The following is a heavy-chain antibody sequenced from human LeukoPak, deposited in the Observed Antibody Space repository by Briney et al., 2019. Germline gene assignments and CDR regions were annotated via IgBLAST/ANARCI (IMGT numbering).Heavy chain of an antibody. J-gene: IGHJ4*02. CDR2: INSDGTDT. V-gene: IGHV3-74*01. CDR3: ARGDHYYDRSAYHYSFDY. D-gene: IGHD3-22*01. CDR1: GFTFSVYW. Sequence: GGSLRLSCAASGFTFSVYWMHWVRQAPGKGLVWVSRINSDGTDTNYADSVKGRFTISRDNAKNTLYLQMNSLRAEDTAVYHCARGDHYYDRSAYHYSFDYWGQGSLVTVSS.